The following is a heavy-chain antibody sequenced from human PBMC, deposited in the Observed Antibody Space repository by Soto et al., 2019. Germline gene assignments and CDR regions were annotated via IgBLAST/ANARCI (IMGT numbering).Heavy chain of an antibody. D-gene: IGHD2-8*01. CDR3: ARDRERDALYEDY. Sequence: EVQLLESGGDLVQPGGSLRLSCVASGFSFSNYAMSLVRQVPGKGLEWVSVISGRDDSTYYADSVKGRFTISRDNSKNTLYLQMNSLRAEDTAIYYCARDRERDALYEDYWGQVTLVTVSS. J-gene: IGHJ4*02. CDR1: GFSFSNYA. CDR2: ISGRDDST. V-gene: IGHV3-23*01.